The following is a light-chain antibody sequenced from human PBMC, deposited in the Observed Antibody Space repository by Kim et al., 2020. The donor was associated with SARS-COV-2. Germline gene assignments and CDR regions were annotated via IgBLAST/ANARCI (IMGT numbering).Light chain of an antibody. J-gene: IGLJ3*02. CDR1: SSNFGSET. CDR2: SDN. V-gene: IGLV1-44*01. Sequence: GQWVTISCSGSSSNFGSETLNWYQQLPGTAPKLLIYSDNQRPSGVPDRFSGSKSGTSASLAISGLQSEDEANYFCAAWDDSLNRWVFGGGTQLTVL. CDR3: AAWDDSLNRWV.